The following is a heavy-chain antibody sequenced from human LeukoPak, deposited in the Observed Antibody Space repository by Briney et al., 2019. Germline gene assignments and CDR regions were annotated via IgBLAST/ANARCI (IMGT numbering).Heavy chain of an antibody. D-gene: IGHD3-3*01. V-gene: IGHV3-7*01. Sequence: GGSLRLSCEASGFTFSSYWMNWVRQAPGKGLEWVANINPAGSAEYYVGSMKGRFTISRDNAKNSLYLQMDSLRAEDTAVYYCARGPLRFLEWFFDYWGQGTLVTVSS. CDR3: ARGPLRFLEWFFDY. CDR2: INPAGSAE. CDR1: GFTFSSYW. J-gene: IGHJ4*02.